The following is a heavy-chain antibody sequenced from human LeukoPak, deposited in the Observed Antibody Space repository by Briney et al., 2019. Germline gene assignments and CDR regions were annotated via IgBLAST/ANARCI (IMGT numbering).Heavy chain of an antibody. CDR2: ISGSGGST. CDR3: AKDISGWYGSFAFDI. CDR1: GFTFSSYA. V-gene: IGHV3-23*01. D-gene: IGHD6-19*01. J-gene: IGHJ3*02. Sequence: GGSLRLSCAASGFTFSSYAMSWVRQAPGKGLEWVSAISGSGGSTYYADSVKGRFTISRDNSRNTLYLQMNSLRAEDTAVYYCAKDISGWYGSFAFDIWGQGTMVTVSS.